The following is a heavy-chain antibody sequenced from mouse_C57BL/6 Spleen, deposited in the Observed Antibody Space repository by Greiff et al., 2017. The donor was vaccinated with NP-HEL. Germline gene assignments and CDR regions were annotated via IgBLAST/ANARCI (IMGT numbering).Heavy chain of an antibody. D-gene: IGHD2-1*01. Sequence: VMLVESGPELVKPGASGKISCKASGYAFSSSWMNWVKQRPGKGLEWIGRIYPGDGDTNYNGKFKGKATLTADKSSSTAYMQLSSLTSEDSAVYFCAREIYYGNYDYAMDYWGQGTSVTVSS. CDR1: GYAFSSSW. CDR3: AREIYYGNYDYAMDY. CDR2: IYPGDGDT. V-gene: IGHV1-82*01. J-gene: IGHJ4*01.